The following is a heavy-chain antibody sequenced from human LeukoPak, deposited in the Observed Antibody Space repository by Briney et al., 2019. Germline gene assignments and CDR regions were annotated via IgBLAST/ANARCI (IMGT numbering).Heavy chain of an antibody. CDR2: ISSSGSTI. V-gene: IGHV3-11*04. CDR1: GFTFSDYY. D-gene: IGHD2-2*01. J-gene: IGHJ1*01. CDR3: AREYCSSTSCYWEYFQH. Sequence: GGSLRLACAAYGFTFSDYYMSWIRQAPGKGLEWVSYISSSGSTIYYADSVKGRFTISRDNAKNSLYLQMNSPRAEDTAVYYCAREYCSSTSCYWEYFQHWGQGTLVTVSS.